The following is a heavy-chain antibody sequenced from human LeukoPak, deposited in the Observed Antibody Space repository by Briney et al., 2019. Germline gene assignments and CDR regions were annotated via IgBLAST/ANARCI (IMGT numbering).Heavy chain of an antibody. J-gene: IGHJ5*02. CDR2: ISNRGSP. CDR1: GFSISSDDC. V-gene: IGHV4-38-2*02. D-gene: IGHD2-15*01. CDR3: VRDGGFYYTASPNSWFDP. Sequence: SETLSLTCIVSGFSISSDDCWGWIRQPPGKGLEWIGIISNRGSPYYNPSLKSRVTMSVDTLNNQFSLRLSPVTAADTAVYYCVRDGGFYYTASPNSWFDPWGQGTLVTVSS.